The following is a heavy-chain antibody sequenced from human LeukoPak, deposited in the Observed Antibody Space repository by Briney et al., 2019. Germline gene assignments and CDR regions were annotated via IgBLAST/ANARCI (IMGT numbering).Heavy chain of an antibody. D-gene: IGHD5-12*01. Sequence: ASVKVSCKASGYTFTGYYMHWLRQAPGQGLEWMGRIHPNSGGTNYAQKFQGRVTTTRDTSISTAYMELSRLRSDDTAVYYCAYSTSGYDYYWGQGTLVTVSS. CDR3: AYSTSGYDYY. CDR1: GYTFTGYY. J-gene: IGHJ4*02. CDR2: IHPNSGGT. V-gene: IGHV1-2*06.